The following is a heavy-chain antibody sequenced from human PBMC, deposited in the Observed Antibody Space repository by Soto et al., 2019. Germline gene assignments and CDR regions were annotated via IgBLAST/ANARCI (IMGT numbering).Heavy chain of an antibody. CDR3: ARGEFLWFGELLR. V-gene: IGHV1-8*01. D-gene: IGHD3-10*01. CDR1: GYTFTSYE. CDR2: MNPNSGDT. Sequence: QVQLVQSGAEVKKPGASVKVSCKASGYTFTSYEINWVRQATGQGLEWMGWMNPNSGDTGVAQKFQGRVTMTRNTSISTAYMELSSLRSEDTAVYYCARGEFLWFGELLRWGQGTLVTVSS. J-gene: IGHJ4*02.